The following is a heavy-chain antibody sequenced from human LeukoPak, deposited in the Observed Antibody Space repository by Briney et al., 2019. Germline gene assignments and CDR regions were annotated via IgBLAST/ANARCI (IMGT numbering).Heavy chain of an antibody. Sequence: PGGSLRLSCAASGFTFSSYAMSWVRQAPGKGLEWVSAISCSGGSTYYADSVKGRFTISRDNSKNTLYLQMNSLRAEDTAVYYCAKDLGIFSGDSYGYDLGGAFDIWGQGTMVTVSS. CDR2: ISCSGGST. CDR1: GFTFSSYA. V-gene: IGHV3-23*01. J-gene: IGHJ3*02. D-gene: IGHD5-18*01. CDR3: AKDLGIFSGDSYGYDLGGAFDI.